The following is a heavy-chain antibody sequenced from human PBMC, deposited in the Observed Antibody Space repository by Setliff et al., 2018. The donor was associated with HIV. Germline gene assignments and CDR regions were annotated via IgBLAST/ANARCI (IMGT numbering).Heavy chain of an antibody. CDR3: TRDKTAVPRDVDAFDI. J-gene: IGHJ3*02. CDR1: GYSISSGYY. V-gene: IGHV4-38-2*02. CDR2: IYHSEST. D-gene: IGHD6-13*01. Sequence: PSETLSLTCAVSGYSISSGYYWGWIRQPPGKGLEWIGSIYHSESTYYNPSLKSRVTISVDTSKNQFSLKLRSVTAADTAVYYCTRDKTAVPRDVDAFDIWGQGTMVTVSS.